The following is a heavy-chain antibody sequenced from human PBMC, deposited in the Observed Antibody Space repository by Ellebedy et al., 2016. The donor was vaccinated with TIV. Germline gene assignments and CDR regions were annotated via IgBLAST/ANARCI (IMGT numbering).Heavy chain of an antibody. Sequence: SETLSLTXTVSGGSISSGGYYWSWIRQHPGKGLEWIGYIYYSGSTYYNPSLKSRVTISVDTSKNQFSLKLSSVTAADTAVYYCARESSLDWFDPWGQGTLVTVSS. CDR1: GGSISSGGYY. CDR3: ARESSLDWFDP. V-gene: IGHV4-31*03. J-gene: IGHJ5*02. CDR2: IYYSGST.